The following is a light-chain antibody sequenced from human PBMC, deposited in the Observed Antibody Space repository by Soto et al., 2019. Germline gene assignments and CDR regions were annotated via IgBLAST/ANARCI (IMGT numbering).Light chain of an antibody. CDR3: QQHNDYWT. CDR1: QGIGSY. V-gene: IGKV1-9*01. J-gene: IGKJ1*01. Sequence: DIQLTQSPSFLSASVGDRVTITCRASQGIGSYLAWYQQKPGKAPKLLIYAASTLQSGVPSRFSGSGSGTEFTLTISSLEPDDFATYFCQQHNDYWTFGQGTKVDIK. CDR2: AAS.